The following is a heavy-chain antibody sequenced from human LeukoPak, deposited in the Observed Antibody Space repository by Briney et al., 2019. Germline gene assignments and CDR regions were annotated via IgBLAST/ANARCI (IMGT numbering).Heavy chain of an antibody. Sequence: GRSLRLSCAASGFTFSSYGMHWVRQAPGKGLEWVAVISYDGSNKYYADSVKGRFTISRDNSKNTLYLQMNSLRSEDMAVYYCARDLGEHYMDVWGKGTTVTVSS. CDR1: GFTFSSYG. V-gene: IGHV3-30*03. CDR3: ARDLGEHYMDV. J-gene: IGHJ6*03. CDR2: ISYDGSNK.